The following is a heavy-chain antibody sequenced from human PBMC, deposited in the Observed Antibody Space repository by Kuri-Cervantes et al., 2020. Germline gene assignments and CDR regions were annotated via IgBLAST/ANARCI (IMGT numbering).Heavy chain of an antibody. CDR2: ISASTTYI. V-gene: IGHV3-21*01. CDR1: GFSFTGYR. Sequence: GESLKISCVSSGFSFTGYRMNWIRQAPGRGLEWVSLISASTTYIYYADSVRGRFTISRDNAKKSLFLEMSSLRVDVTGVDYCARALTSRYLVDLWGQGTLVTVSS. D-gene: IGHD3-10*01. J-gene: IGHJ4*02. CDR3: ARALTSRYLVDL.